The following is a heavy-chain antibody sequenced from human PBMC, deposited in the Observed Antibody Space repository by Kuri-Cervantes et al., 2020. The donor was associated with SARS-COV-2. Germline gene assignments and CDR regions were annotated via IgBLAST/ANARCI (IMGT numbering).Heavy chain of an antibody. CDR2: IGTNNGNK. CDR3: ARKGVVVPTPVDYYYAMDV. CDR1: GYSLTNYD. Sequence: ASVKVSCKASGYSLTNYDMIWVRQAPGQGLEWMGWIGTNNGNKVYAQKFQGRVTMTTDTSTNTASMELTSLRSDGTAVYYCARKGVVVPTPVDYYYAMDVWGQGTTVTVSS. J-gene: IGHJ6*02. V-gene: IGHV1-18*01. D-gene: IGHD2-2*01.